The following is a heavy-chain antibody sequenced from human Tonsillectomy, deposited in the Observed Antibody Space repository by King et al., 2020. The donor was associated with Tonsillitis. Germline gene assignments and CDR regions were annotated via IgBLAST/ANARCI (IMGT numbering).Heavy chain of an antibody. CDR3: ARRDDSSCYYWSFDY. J-gene: IGHJ4*02. D-gene: IGHD3-22*01. Sequence: VQLVESGGGVVQPGRSLRLSCAASGFTFSSYGMHWVRQAPGKGLEWVAGISYDGSNKYYADSVKGRFTISRDNSKNTLFLRMNSLRAEDTAVYYCARRDDSSCYYWSFDYWGQGTLVTVSS. CDR2: ISYDGSNK. V-gene: IGHV3-33*05. CDR1: GFTFSSYG.